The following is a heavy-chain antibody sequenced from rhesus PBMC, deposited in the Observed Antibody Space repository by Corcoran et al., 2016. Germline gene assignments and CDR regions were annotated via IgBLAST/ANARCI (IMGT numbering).Heavy chain of an antibody. Sequence: QVQLQESGPGLVKPSETLSLTCAVSGGTITSSSWWTWIRQPPGKGLEWIGNIGGTSGSTYSTPSLKSRVTISKDTSKNQFSLRLSSVTAADTAVYYCARRVGGNYYFDCWGQGVLVTVSS. CDR2: IGGTSGST. CDR1: GGTITSSSW. D-gene: IGHD4-17*01. V-gene: IGHV4-65*02. J-gene: IGHJ4*01. CDR3: ARRVGGNYYFDC.